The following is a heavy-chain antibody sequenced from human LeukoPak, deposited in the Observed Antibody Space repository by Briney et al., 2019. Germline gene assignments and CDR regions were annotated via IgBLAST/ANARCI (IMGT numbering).Heavy chain of an antibody. CDR2: IKEDGSER. V-gene: IGHV3-7*03. CDR1: AFIFSGHW. D-gene: IGHD5-24*01. Sequence: QPGGSLRLSCEGSAFIFSGHWMNWVRQTPGKGLEWVASIKEDGSERQYVDSVKGRFSISRDNTKGSLFLQLNSLRAEDTAMYYCARRDDHNGRDYWGQGTLVTVSS. CDR3: ARRDDHNGRDY. J-gene: IGHJ4*02.